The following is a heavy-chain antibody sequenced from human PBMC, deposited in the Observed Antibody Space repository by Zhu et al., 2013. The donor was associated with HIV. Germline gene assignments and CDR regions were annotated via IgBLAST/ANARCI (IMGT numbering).Heavy chain of an antibody. CDR2: MNPNSGNT. CDR1: GYTFTSYD. J-gene: IGHJ5*02. Sequence: QVQLVQSGAEVKKPGASVKVSCKASGYTFTSYDINWVRQATGQGLEWMGWMNPNSGNTGYAQKFQGRVTMTRNTSISTAYMELSSLRSEDTAVYYCARDPEKSLWVVRGRAGFDPWGQGTLVTVSS. CDR3: ARDPEKSLWVVRGRAGFDP. D-gene: IGHD3-10*01. V-gene: IGHV1-8*01.